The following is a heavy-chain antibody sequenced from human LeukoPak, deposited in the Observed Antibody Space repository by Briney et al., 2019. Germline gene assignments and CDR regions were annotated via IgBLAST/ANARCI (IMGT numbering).Heavy chain of an antibody. CDR2: IYNSGST. CDR1: GASISSSAWY. CDR3: ARGHDYGDYGGFDY. V-gene: IGHV4-39*07. Sequence: SETLSLTCTVSGASISSSAWYWGWIRQPPGKGLEWIGIIYNSGSTYYNPSLKSRVTLSVDTSKNQFSLKLNSVTAADTAVYYCARGHDYGDYGGFDYWGQGTLVTVSS. J-gene: IGHJ4*02. D-gene: IGHD4-17*01.